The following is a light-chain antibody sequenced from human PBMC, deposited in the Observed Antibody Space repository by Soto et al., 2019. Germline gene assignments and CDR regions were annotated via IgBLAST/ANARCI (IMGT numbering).Light chain of an antibody. CDR2: GAA. Sequence: EIVLTQSPATLSLSPGERATLSCRASQNISIYLAWYQQKPGQAPRLLIYGAATRATGIPARFSGSGSGTEFTLTINSLQSEDFAVYYCQQYNSWPPITFGQGTRLEIK. V-gene: IGKV3-15*01. CDR3: QQYNSWPPIT. CDR1: QNISIY. J-gene: IGKJ5*01.